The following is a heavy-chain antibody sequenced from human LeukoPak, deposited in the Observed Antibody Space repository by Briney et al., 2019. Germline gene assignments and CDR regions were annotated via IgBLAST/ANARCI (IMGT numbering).Heavy chain of an antibody. D-gene: IGHD6-13*01. CDR2: ISSSSSTI. V-gene: IGHV3-48*04. J-gene: IGHJ4*03. Sequence: PGGSLRLSCAASGFTFSSYSMNWVRQAPGKGLEWVSYISSSSSTIYYADSVKGRFTISRDNAKNSLYLQMNSLRAEDTAVYYCARSSQYSSSWNDYWGQGTTVTVSA. CDR3: ARSSQYSSSWNDY. CDR1: GFTFSSYS.